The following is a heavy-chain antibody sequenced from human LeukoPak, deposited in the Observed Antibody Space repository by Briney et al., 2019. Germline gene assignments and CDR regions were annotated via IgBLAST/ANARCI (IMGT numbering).Heavy chain of an antibody. CDR1: GFTFISYD. CDR2: IRYDGSNK. V-gene: IGHV3-30*02. J-gene: IGHJ3*02. Sequence: GGSLRLSCAASGFTFISYDMYWVRQATGTGLERVAFIRYDGSNKYYADSVKGRFTISRDNSKNTLYLQMNSLRAEDTAVYYCAKDSRLLDAFDIWGQGTMVTVSS. D-gene: IGHD3-22*01. CDR3: AKDSRLLDAFDI.